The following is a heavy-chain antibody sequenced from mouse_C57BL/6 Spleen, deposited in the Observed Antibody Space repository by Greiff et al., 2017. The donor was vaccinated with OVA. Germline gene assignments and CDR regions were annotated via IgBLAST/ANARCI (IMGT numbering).Heavy chain of an antibody. J-gene: IGHJ2*01. CDR2: INPNNGGT. Sequence: EVKLQESGPELVKPGASVKMSCKASGYTFTDYNMHWVKQSHGKSLEWIGYINPNNGGTSYNQKFKGKATLTVNKSSSTAYMELRSLTSEDSAVYYCARAAGHDYFDYWGQGTTLTVSS. CDR3: ARAAGHDYFDY. V-gene: IGHV1-22*01. D-gene: IGHD3-3*01. CDR1: GYTFTDYN.